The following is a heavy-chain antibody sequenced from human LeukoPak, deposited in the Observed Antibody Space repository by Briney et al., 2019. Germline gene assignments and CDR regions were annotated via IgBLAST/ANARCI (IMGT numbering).Heavy chain of an antibody. CDR2: IYHSGST. CDR1: GGSISSGGYS. J-gene: IGHJ4*02. D-gene: IGHD4-17*01. V-gene: IGHV4-30-2*01. Sequence: PQTLSLTRAVSGGSISSGGYSWSWIRQPPGKGLEWIGYIYHSGSTYYNPSLKSRVTISVDRSKNQFSLKLSSVTAADTAVYYCARGAFYGDYYFDYWGQGTLVTVSS. CDR3: ARGAFYGDYYFDY.